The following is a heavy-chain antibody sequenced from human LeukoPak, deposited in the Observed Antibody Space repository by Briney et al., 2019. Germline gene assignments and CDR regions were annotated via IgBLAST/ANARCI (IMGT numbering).Heavy chain of an antibody. D-gene: IGHD2-15*01. CDR2: ITWNSGSI. J-gene: IGHJ4*02. V-gene: IGHV3-9*01. CDR3: AKKGTAATLDY. CDR1: GFPFTNAW. Sequence: PGGSLRLSCAASGFPFTNAWMNWVRQAPGKGLEWVSGITWNSGSIGYADSVKGRFTISRDNAKNSLYLQMNSLRAEDTALYYCAKKGTAATLDYWGQGTLVTVSS.